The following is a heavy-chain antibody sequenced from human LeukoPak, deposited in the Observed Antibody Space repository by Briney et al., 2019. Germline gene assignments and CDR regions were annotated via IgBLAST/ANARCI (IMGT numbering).Heavy chain of an antibody. J-gene: IGHJ4*02. CDR2: IYYSGST. D-gene: IGHD2-21*01. CDR3: ARGTGIADY. CDR1: GGSISDYY. Sequence: SETLSLTCTLSGGSISDYYWNWIRQPPGKGLEWIGYIYYSGSTNYNPSLKSRVTISVDTSKNHFSLKLSSVTAADTAVYYCARGTGIADYWGQGTLVTVSS. V-gene: IGHV4-59*01.